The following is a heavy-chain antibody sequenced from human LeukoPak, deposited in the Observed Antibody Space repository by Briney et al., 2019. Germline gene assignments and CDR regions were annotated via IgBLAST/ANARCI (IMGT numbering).Heavy chain of an antibody. CDR1: GFTYSSYG. Sequence: GGSLRLSCATSGFTYSSYGMTWVRQAPGKGLEWVSGISGSGSRTDYADSVKGRFTISRDNAKNTLYLQMNSLRAEDTAAYYCAKGSREWELLDAFDIWGQGTMVTVSS. J-gene: IGHJ3*02. D-gene: IGHD1-26*01. V-gene: IGHV3-23*01. CDR3: AKGSREWELLDAFDI. CDR2: ISGSGSRT.